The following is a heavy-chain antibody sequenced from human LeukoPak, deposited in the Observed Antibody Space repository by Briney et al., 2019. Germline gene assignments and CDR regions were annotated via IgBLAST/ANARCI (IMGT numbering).Heavy chain of an antibody. CDR2: IKSSAEGGAT. J-gene: IGHJ4*02. V-gene: IGHV3-15*01. CDR3: SLRYCSGTSCPGY. Sequence: PGGSLRLSCAASGFTFSDAWLSWVRQAPGKWPEWVGRIKSSAEGGATDYAAPVKGRFTVSRDDSKDTLYLQMNSLKTEDTAVYYCSLRYCSGTSCPGYWGQGTLVTVSS. D-gene: IGHD2-8*02. CDR1: GFTFSDAW.